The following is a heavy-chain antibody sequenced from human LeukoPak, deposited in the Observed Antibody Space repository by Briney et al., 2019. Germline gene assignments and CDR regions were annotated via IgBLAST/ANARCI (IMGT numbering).Heavy chain of an antibody. Sequence: SETLSLTCTVSGGSISNYFWGWIRQPPGKGLEWIGYICYTGSTNYNPSLKSRVTISVDTAKNQFSLNVRSVTAADTAVYYCARELYSGYDSWGQGTLVTVS. J-gene: IGHJ5*01. CDR3: ARELYSGYDS. V-gene: IGHV4-59*01. D-gene: IGHD5-12*01. CDR2: ICYTGST. CDR1: GGSISNYF.